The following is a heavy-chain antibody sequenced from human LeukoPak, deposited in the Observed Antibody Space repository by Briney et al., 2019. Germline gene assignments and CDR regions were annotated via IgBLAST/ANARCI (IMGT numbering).Heavy chain of an antibody. Sequence: TGGSLRLSCTASGFMFSAHALTWVRQAPGKGLEYLSGISGSGGVTYYAGSVKGRFTISRDNSRNTLYLQMNSLRAEDSAVYYCAKGNVVTSFFDSWGQGTRVTVSS. CDR2: ISGSGGVT. J-gene: IGHJ4*02. CDR1: GFMFSAHA. CDR3: AKGNVVTSFFDS. D-gene: IGHD1-1*01. V-gene: IGHV3-23*01.